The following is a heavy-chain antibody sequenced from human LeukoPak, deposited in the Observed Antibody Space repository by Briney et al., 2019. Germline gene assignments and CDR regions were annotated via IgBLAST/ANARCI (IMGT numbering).Heavy chain of an antibody. V-gene: IGHV4-34*01. CDR3: ARGFYGRDY. D-gene: IGHD4-17*01. CDR1: GGSFSGYY. CDR2: INHSGST. J-gene: IGHJ4*02. Sequence: SETLSLTCAVYGGSFSGYYWSWIRQPPGKGLEWIGEINHSGSTNYNPSLKSRVTISVDTSKNQFFLKLSSVTAADTAVYYCARGFYGRDYWGQGTLVTVSS.